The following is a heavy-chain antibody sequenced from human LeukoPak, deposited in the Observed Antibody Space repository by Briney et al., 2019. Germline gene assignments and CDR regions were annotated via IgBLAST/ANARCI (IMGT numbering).Heavy chain of an antibody. D-gene: IGHD2-15*01. Sequence: ASVKVSCKASGYTFTGYYMRWVRQAPGQGLEWMGRINPNSGGTNYAQKFQGRVTMTRDTSISTAYVELSRLRSDDTAVYYCARDVRYCSGGSCYPPNWFDRWGQGTLVTVSS. CDR1: GYTFTGYY. V-gene: IGHV1-2*06. CDR3: ARDVRYCSGGSCYPPNWFDR. CDR2: INPNSGGT. J-gene: IGHJ5*02.